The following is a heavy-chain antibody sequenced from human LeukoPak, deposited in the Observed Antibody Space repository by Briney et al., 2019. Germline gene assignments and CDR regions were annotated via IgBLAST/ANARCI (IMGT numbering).Heavy chain of an antibody. CDR1: GYTFTSYY. D-gene: IGHD3-3*01. V-gene: IGHV1-2*06. CDR3: ARGDPYYDFWSGHYYYYGMDV. CDR2: INPNSGGT. Sequence: GASVKVSCKASGYTFTSYYMHWVRQAPGQGLEWMGRINPNSGGTNYAQKFQGRVTMTRDTSISTAYMELSRLRSDDTAVYYCARGDPYYDFWSGHYYYYGMDVWGQGTTVTVSS. J-gene: IGHJ6*02.